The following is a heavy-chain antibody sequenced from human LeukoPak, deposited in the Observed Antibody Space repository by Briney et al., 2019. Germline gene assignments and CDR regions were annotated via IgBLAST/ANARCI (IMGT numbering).Heavy chain of an antibody. D-gene: IGHD3-22*01. CDR1: GGSFSGYY. Sequence: ASETLSLTCAVYGGSFSGYYWSWIRQPPGKGLEWIGEINHSGSTDYNPSLKSRVTISVDTSQNQFSLKLSSVTAADTAVYYCARGREEFYYDSSGYHYFDNWGQGNLVTVSS. J-gene: IGHJ4*02. CDR2: INHSGST. V-gene: IGHV4-34*01. CDR3: ARGREEFYYDSSGYHYFDN.